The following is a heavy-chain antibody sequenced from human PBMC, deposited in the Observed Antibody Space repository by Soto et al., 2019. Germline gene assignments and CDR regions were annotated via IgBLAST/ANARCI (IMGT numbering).Heavy chain of an antibody. CDR2: IIPIFGTA. J-gene: IGHJ4*02. V-gene: IGHV1-69*13. CDR3: ASEPAGYCSGGSCLIDY. D-gene: IGHD2-15*01. Sequence: SVKVSCKASGGTFSSYAISWVRQAPGQGLEWMGGIIPIFGTANYAQKFQGRVTITADESTSTAYMELSSLRSEDTAVYYCASEPAGYCSGGSCLIDYWGQGTLVTVSS. CDR1: GGTFSSYA.